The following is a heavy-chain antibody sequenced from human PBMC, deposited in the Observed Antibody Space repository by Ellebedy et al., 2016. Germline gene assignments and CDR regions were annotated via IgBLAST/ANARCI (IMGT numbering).Heavy chain of an antibody. V-gene: IGHV4-59*01. CDR2: IYYSTNT. CDR3: AGGYNIDY. J-gene: IGHJ4*02. D-gene: IGHD5-24*01. CDR1: GASISGFY. Sequence: SETLSLTCTVSGASISGFYWSWIRQPPGKGLEWIGYIYYSTNTKSNPSLESRVTMSVDTSKDQFSLSLRSVTAADPAVYYCAGGYNIDYWGQGILVSVSS.